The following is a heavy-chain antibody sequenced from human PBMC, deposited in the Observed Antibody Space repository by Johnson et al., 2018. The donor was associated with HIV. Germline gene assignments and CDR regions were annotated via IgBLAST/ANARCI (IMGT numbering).Heavy chain of an antibody. V-gene: IGHV3-7*05. Sequence: VQLVESGGGVVQPGRSLRLSCAASGFTFSSYAMHWVRQAPGKGLEWVANIKQDGSEKYYVDSVKGRFTISRDNAKNSLYLQMNSLRAEDTALYYCAKDIRSSSWYVAFDSWGQGTMVTVSS. D-gene: IGHD6-13*01. J-gene: IGHJ3*02. CDR3: AKDIRSSSWYVAFDS. CDR2: IKQDGSEK. CDR1: GFTFSSYA.